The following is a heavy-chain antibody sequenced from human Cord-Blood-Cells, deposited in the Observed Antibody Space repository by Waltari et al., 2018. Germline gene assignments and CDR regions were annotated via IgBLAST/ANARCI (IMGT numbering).Heavy chain of an antibody. V-gene: IGHV1-2*02. J-gene: IGHJ2*01. CDR2: INPNSGVT. D-gene: IGHD3-10*01. Sequence: QVQLVQSGAEVKKPGASVKVSCKASGYTFTGYYMHWVRQATGQGLEWMCWINPNSGVTNYAQKCQGRVTMTRDTSISTVYMELSRLRSDDMALYYCARDSNYGRSYWYFDLWGRGTLVTVSS. CDR1: GYTFTGYY. CDR3: ARDSNYGRSYWYFDL.